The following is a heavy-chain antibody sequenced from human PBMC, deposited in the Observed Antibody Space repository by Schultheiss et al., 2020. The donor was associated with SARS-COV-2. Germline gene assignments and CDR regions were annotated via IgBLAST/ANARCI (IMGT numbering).Heavy chain of an antibody. J-gene: IGHJ3*02. D-gene: IGHD5-24*01. V-gene: IGHV4-59*01. Sequence: SETLSLTCAVYGGSFSGYYWSWIRQHPGKGLEWIGYIYYSGSTNYNPSLKSRVTISVDTSKNQFSLKLSSVTAADTAVYYCARFRGDAFDIWGQGTMVTVSS. CDR1: GGSFSGYY. CDR3: ARFRGDAFDI. CDR2: IYYSGST.